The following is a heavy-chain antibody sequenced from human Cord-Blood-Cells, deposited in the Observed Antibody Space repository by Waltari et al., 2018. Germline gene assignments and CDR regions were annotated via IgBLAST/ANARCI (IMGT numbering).Heavy chain of an antibody. J-gene: IGHJ4*02. CDR1: GFTFDDYT. Sequence: EVQLVESGGVVVQPGGRLRLSCAASGFTFDDYTMHWVRQAPGKGLEWVSLISWDGGSTYYADSVKGRFTISRDNSKNSLYLQMNSLRTEDTALYYCAKERTGDLDYWGQGTLVTVSS. CDR2: ISWDGGST. V-gene: IGHV3-43*01. CDR3: AKERTGDLDY. D-gene: IGHD7-27*01.